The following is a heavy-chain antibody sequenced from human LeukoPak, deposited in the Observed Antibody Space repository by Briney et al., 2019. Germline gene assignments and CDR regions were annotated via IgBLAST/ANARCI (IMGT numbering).Heavy chain of an antibody. CDR2: INPNSGDT. J-gene: IGHJ4*02. V-gene: IGHV1-2*02. CDR3: ARRSSGSYYFDY. Sequence: ASVKVSCKASGYTFTGYYMHWVRQAPGQGLEWMGWINPNSGDTDYAQKFLGRVTMTRDTAISTAYMELSSLRSDDTAVYYCARRSSGSYYFDYWGQGTVVTVSS. D-gene: IGHD1-26*01. CDR1: GYTFTGYY.